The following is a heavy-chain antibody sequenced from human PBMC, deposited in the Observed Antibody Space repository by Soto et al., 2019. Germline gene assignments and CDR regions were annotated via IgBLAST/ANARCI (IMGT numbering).Heavy chain of an antibody. CDR2: IFSSGTT. CDR3: ARVPSPFDYYYAMDV. J-gene: IGHJ6*02. Sequence: TLSLTCTVSGDSISSGNKYWSWIRQPPGKGLEWIGYIFSSGTTYYNPSLKSRLTMSLDASQNQFSLKLNSLTGADTAVYFCARVPSPFDYYYAMDVWGQGTTVTVSS. CDR1: GDSISSGNKY. D-gene: IGHD3-16*01. V-gene: IGHV4-30-4*01.